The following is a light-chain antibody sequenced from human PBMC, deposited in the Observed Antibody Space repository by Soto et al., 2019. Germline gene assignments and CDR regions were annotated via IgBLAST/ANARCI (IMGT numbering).Light chain of an antibody. Sequence: DIQMTQSPSTLSASVGDRVTITCRASQSISSWLAWYQQKPGKAPRLLIYKASSLESGVPSRFSGSGSGSDFTLTIRRLQPDVLANYHCQQYYSFPTFGQGTKVEIK. CDR2: KAS. V-gene: IGKV1-5*03. CDR3: QQYYSFPT. J-gene: IGKJ1*01. CDR1: QSISSW.